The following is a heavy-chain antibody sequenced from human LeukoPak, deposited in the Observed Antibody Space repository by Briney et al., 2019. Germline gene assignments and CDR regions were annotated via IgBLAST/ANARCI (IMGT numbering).Heavy chain of an antibody. J-gene: IGHJ4*02. CDR2: VSYSGST. Sequence: SETLSLTCTVSGGSMTGYFWTWIRQPPGKGLEWIGHVSYSGSTNYNPSLKSRVTISVDTSKKQLSLRLSSVTAADTAVYYCAREEGYSGGYGLDYWGQGTLVTVSS. CDR3: AREEGYSGGYGLDY. D-gene: IGHD1-26*01. V-gene: IGHV4-59*01. CDR1: GGSMTGYF.